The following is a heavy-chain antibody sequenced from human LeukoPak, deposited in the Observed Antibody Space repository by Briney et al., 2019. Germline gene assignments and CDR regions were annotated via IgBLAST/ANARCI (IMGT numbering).Heavy chain of an antibody. J-gene: IGHJ4*02. D-gene: IGHD2-15*01. CDR2: IWYDGSNK. Sequence: GGSLRLSCAASGFTFSSYGMHWARQAPGKGLEWVAVIWYDGSNKNYADSVKGPFTISRDNSKNTLYLQINSLTAEDTAVYYCARDRRSRGWSRQTYYFDYGGQGTLVTVSS. CDR3: ARDRRSRGWSRQTYYFDY. V-gene: IGHV3-33*01. CDR1: GFTFSSYG.